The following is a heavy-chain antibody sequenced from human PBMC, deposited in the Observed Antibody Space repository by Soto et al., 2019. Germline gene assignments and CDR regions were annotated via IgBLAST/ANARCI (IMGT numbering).Heavy chain of an antibody. V-gene: IGHV1-69*13. D-gene: IGHD3-22*01. J-gene: IGHJ4*02. CDR1: GGTFSNYG. Sequence: VASVKVSCKASGGTFSNYGVNWVRQAPGQGLEWVGGIIPIFGTAKYAQKFQGRVTITADDSTRTAYMELSSLRSEDTAVYYCARDGTLYDSSAYFYLYWGQGTLVTVST. CDR3: ARDGTLYDSSAYFYLY. CDR2: IIPIFGTA.